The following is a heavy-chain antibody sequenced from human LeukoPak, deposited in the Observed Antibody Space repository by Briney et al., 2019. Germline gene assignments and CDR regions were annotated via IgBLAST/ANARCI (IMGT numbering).Heavy chain of an antibody. CDR2: IYYSGST. CDR1: GGSISSYY. Sequence: SETLSLTCTVSGGSISSYYWSWIRQPPGKGLEWIGYIYYSGSTNYNPSLKSRVTISVDTSENQFSLKLSSVTAADTAVYYCARDGSDSSGYYDAFDIWGQGTMVTVSS. CDR3: ARDGSDSSGYYDAFDI. V-gene: IGHV4-59*12. D-gene: IGHD3-22*01. J-gene: IGHJ3*02.